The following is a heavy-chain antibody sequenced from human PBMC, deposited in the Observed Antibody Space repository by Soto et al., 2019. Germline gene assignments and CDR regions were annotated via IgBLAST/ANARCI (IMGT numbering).Heavy chain of an antibody. V-gene: IGHV6-1*01. D-gene: IGHD3-10*01. CDR2: TYYKSKWYV. J-gene: IGHJ6*02. Sequence: QTLSLTCAISGDSVSSNSATWNWLRQSPSRGLEWLGRTYYKSKWYVDYAVSVKSRITINPESSRNQFSLQLKSVTPEDTAVYFCARDAVTMMRGIIMDYFGMDVWGQGTTVTVYS. CDR3: ARDAVTMMRGIIMDYFGMDV. CDR1: GDSVSSNSAT.